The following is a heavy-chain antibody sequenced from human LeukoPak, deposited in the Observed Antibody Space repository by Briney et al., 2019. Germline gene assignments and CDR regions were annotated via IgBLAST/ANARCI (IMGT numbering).Heavy chain of an antibody. J-gene: IGHJ3*02. Sequence: SETLSLTCAVSGGSISSGGYSGSWIRQPPGKGLEWIGYIYHSGSTYYNPSLKSRVTISVDRSKNQFSLKLSSVTAADTAVYYCARATYYYDSSGDAFDIWGQGTMVTVSS. D-gene: IGHD3-22*01. CDR2: IYHSGST. V-gene: IGHV4-30-2*01. CDR3: ARATYYYDSSGDAFDI. CDR1: GGSISSGGYS.